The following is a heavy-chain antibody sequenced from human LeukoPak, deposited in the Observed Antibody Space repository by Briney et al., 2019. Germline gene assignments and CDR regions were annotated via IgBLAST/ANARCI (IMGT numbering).Heavy chain of an antibody. D-gene: IGHD6-19*01. Sequence: GGSLRLSCAASGFTFSSYSMNWVRQAPGKGLEWVSYISSSSSTIYYADSVKGRFTIPRDNAKNSLYLQMNSLRAEDTAVYYCARDDSSGWYNGYNWFDPWGQGTLVTVSS. V-gene: IGHV3-48*04. CDR1: GFTFSSYS. J-gene: IGHJ5*02. CDR2: ISSSSSTI. CDR3: ARDDSSGWYNGYNWFDP.